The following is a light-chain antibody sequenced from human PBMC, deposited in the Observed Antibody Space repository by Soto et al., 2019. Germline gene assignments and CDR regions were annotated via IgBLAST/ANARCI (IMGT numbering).Light chain of an antibody. CDR2: AAS. CDR3: QKYSSVIT. CDR1: QGISNF. V-gene: IGKV1-27*01. J-gene: IGKJ5*01. Sequence: DIQMIQSPSSQSASVGDRVTITCRASQGISNFLAWYQQKPGKVPKLLISAASTLQSGVPSRFSGSGSGTDFTLTITSLQPEDVATYYCQKYSSVITFGQGTRLEIK.